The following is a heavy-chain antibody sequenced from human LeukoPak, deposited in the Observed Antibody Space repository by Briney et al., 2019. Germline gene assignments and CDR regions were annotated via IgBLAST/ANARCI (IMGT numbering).Heavy chain of an antibody. D-gene: IGHD6-25*01. CDR1: GFTFTSYA. Sequence: GGSLRLSCAASGFTFTSYAMSWVRQAPGKGLEWVSIISGGGSYTYDADSVKGRFTISRDNLKNTLYLQMNSLRVEDTAVYYCAKRAAAYSFDSWGQGTLVTVSS. CDR2: ISGGGSYT. V-gene: IGHV3-23*01. CDR3: AKRAAAYSFDS. J-gene: IGHJ4*02.